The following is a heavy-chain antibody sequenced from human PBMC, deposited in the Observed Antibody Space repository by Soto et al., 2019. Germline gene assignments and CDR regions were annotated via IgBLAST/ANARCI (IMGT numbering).Heavy chain of an antibody. CDR1: GVTLMNYG. J-gene: IGHJ5*02. CDR2: ISYDGSHQ. V-gene: IGHV3-30*18. Sequence: SGWSXRLGCAACGVTLMNYGIHVFRHTPGKGLELVAVISYDGSHQFYTDSVNGRFTISRDNSKNTLYLQMNSLKTEDTAMYYCAKDKKCCTIGSTFIATWFDTWGQRPLVTVYS. D-gene: IGHD2-8*01. CDR3: AKDKKCCTIGSTFIATWFDT.